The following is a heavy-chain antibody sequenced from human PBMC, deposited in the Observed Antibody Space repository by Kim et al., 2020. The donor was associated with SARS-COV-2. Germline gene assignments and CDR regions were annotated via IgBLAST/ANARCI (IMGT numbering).Heavy chain of an antibody. D-gene: IGHD3-22*01. CDR3: TSKYYYDTSGYYYADW. J-gene: IGHJ4*02. CDR1: SHSTSSGYY. Sequence: SETLSLTCTVSSHSTSSGYYWGWIRQSPGKGLKWIGSVHQSSMTYYNPSLRSRVTISIDTSKNQFSLRLNSVTAADTAVYYCTSKYYYDTSGYYYADWWGQGTLVTVSS. CDR2: VHQSSMT. V-gene: IGHV4-38-2*02.